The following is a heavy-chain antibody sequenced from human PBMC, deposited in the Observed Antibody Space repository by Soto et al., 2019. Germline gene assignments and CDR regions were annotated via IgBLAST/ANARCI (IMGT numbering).Heavy chain of an antibody. CDR3: ARGPPTGTAFRYHGMDV. V-gene: IGHV3-30-3*01. CDR2: ISYHGSNK. Sequence: GGSLRLSCAASGFTFSSYAMHWVRQAPGKGLEWVAVISYHGSNKYYVDSVRGRFTISRDNSENTLYLQMNSLRAEDTAVFYCARGPPTGTAFRYHGMDVWGQGTTVTVSS. CDR1: GFTFSSYA. J-gene: IGHJ6*02. D-gene: IGHD1-1*01.